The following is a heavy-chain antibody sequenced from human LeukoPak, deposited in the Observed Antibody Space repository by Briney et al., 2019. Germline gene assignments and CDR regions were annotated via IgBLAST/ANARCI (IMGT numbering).Heavy chain of an antibody. CDR2: IYYSGST. Sequence: SSETLSLTCTVSGGSISSYYWSWIRQPPGKGLEWIGYIYYSGSTNYNPSLKSRVTISVDTSKNQFSLKLSSVTAADTAVYYCAREVGRGAFDIWGQGTMVTVSS. V-gene: IGHV4-59*01. CDR1: GGSISSYY. CDR3: AREVGRGAFDI. D-gene: IGHD3-10*01. J-gene: IGHJ3*02.